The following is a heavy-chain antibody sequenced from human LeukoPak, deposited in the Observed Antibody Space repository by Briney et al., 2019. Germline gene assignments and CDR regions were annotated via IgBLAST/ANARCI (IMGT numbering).Heavy chain of an antibody. CDR1: GFTFSDHH. J-gene: IGHJ4*02. D-gene: IGHD7-27*01. V-gene: IGHV3-72*01. CDR3: ARSPLGIASFDY. CDR2: IRNKANRYTT. Sequence: GGSLRLSCAASGFTFSDHHMDWVRQAPGEGLEWVARIRNKANRYTTEYAAPVKGRFTISRDDSENSLYLQMDSLKTEDTAVYYCARSPLGIASFDYWGQGTLVTVSS.